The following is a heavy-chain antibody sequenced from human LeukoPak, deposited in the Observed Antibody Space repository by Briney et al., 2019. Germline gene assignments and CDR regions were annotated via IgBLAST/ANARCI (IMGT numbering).Heavy chain of an antibody. CDR2: INPNSGGT. CDR3: ARCSGSCYLNWFDP. V-gene: IGHV1-2*02. Sequence: GASVTVSCKASGYTFTGYYMHWVRQAPGQGLEWMGWINPNSGGTNYAQKFQGRVTTTRDTSISTAYMELSRLRSDDTAVYYCARCSGSCYLNWFDPWGQGTLVTVSS. CDR1: GYTFTGYY. D-gene: IGHD2-15*01. J-gene: IGHJ5*02.